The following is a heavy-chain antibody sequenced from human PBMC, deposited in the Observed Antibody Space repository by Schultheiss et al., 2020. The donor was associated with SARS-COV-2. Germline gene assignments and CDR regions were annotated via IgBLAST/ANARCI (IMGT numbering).Heavy chain of an antibody. Sequence: SETLSLTCAVSGGSISSSNWWSWIRQPPGKGLEWIGYIYYSGSTNYNPSLKSRVTISVDTSKNQFSLKLSSVTAADTAVYYCARVDAYGAYNDWGQGTLVTVSS. CDR3: ARVDAYGAYND. CDR1: GGSISSSNW. V-gene: IGHV4-61*01. CDR2: IYYSGST. D-gene: IGHD3-16*01. J-gene: IGHJ4*02.